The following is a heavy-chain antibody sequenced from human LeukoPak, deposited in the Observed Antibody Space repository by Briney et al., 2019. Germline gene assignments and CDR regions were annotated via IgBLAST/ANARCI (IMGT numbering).Heavy chain of an antibody. CDR2: ISGSGGST. V-gene: IGHV3-23*01. D-gene: IGHD2-2*01. CDR1: GFTFSSYA. CDR3: AKEGYCSSTSCYGMYYFDY. J-gene: IGHJ4*02. Sequence: PGGSLTLSCAASGFTFSSYAMSWVRQPPGKGLEWVSAISGSGGSTYYADSVKGRFTISRDNSKNTLYLQMNSLRAEDTAVYYCAKEGYCSSTSCYGMYYFDYWGQGTLVTVSS.